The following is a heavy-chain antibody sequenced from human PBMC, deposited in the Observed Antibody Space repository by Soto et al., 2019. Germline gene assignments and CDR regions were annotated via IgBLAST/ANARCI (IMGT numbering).Heavy chain of an antibody. J-gene: IGHJ3*02. V-gene: IGHV3-33*01. Sequence: PGGALRLSXAASGVTFSSYGMHWVRQAPGKGLEWVALIWFDGSDKYYTESVKGRFRISRDNSKSTLFLQMNSLRAEDTAVYYCARLYCSAASCYSVGAFDIRGQGTMVTVSS. CDR1: GVTFSSYG. D-gene: IGHD2-15*01. CDR2: IWFDGSDK. CDR3: ARLYCSAASCYSVGAFDI.